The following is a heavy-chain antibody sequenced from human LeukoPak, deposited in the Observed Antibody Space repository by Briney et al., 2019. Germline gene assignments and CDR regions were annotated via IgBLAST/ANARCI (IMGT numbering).Heavy chain of an antibody. V-gene: IGHV3-48*03. CDR1: GFTFSSYE. J-gene: IGHJ4*02. CDR2: ISSSDSTI. Sequence: GGSLRLSCAASGFTFSSYEMNWVRQAPGKGLEWVSYISSSDSTIYYADSVKGRFTISRDNAKNSLYLQMNSLRAEDTAVYYCARVTVALDYWGQGTLVTVSS. CDR3: ARVTVALDY. D-gene: IGHD6-19*01.